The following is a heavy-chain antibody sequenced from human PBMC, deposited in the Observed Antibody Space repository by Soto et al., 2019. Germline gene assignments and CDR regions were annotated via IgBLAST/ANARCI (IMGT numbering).Heavy chain of an antibody. CDR3: ARVPAY. D-gene: IGHD2-2*01. CDR1: GGSISSGGYS. V-gene: IGHV4-30-2*01. CDR2: MYHSGST. Sequence: QLQLQESGSGLVKPSQTLSLTCAVSGGSISSGGYSWSWIRQPPGKGLEWIGYMYHSGSTYYNPSPRSRVARSIDRSKTQFSLKLSSVTAADTAVYSCARVPAYWGQGILVTVSS. J-gene: IGHJ4*02.